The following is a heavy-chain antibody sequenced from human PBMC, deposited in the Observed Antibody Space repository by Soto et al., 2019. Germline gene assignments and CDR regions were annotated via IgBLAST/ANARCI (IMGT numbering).Heavy chain of an antibody. D-gene: IGHD4-17*01. J-gene: IGHJ6*02. CDR1: GFTFSSYG. Sequence: PGGSLRLSCAASGFTFSSYGMHWVRQAPGKGLEWVAVIWYDGSNKYYADSVKGRFTISRDNSKNTLYLQMNSLRAEDTAVYYCARGFRDDYGSGLGGMDVWGQGTTVTVSS. CDR2: IWYDGSNK. V-gene: IGHV3-33*01. CDR3: ARGFRDDYGSGLGGMDV.